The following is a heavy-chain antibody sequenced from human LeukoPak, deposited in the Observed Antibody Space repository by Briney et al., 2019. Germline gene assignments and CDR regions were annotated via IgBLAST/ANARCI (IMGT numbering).Heavy chain of an antibody. J-gene: IGHJ2*01. CDR3: ARGRNGDRYFDL. CDR2: MNPNSGNT. Sequence: ASVKVSCKASGYTFTSYDINWVRQATGQGLEWMRWMNPNSGNTGYAQKFQSRVTITRNTSISTAYMELSSLRSEDTAVYYCARGRNGDRYFDLWGRGTLVTVSS. CDR1: GYTFTSYD. V-gene: IGHV1-8*03. D-gene: IGHD4-17*01.